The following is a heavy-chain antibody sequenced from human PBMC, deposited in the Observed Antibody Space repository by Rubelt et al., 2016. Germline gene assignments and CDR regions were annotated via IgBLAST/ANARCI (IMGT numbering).Heavy chain of an antibody. D-gene: IGHD2-2*01. CDR1: GASISSSTTYY. CDR2: SYYSGIT. V-gene: IGHV4-39*07. CDR3: ARVNIVVVPSANFDY. J-gene: IGHJ4*02. Sequence: QLQLQESGPGLVKPSETLSLTCTVSGASISSSTTYYWGWIRQPPGKGLEWIGSSYYSGITYYNPSLKSRVTISVDTSKNQFSLKLSSVTAADTAVYYCARVNIVVVPSANFDYWGQGTLVTVSS.